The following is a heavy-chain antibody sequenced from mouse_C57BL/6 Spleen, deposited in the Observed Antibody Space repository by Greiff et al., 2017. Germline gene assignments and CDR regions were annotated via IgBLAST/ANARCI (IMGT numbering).Heavy chain of an antibody. CDR1: GYSITSGYY. Sequence: EVKLQESGPGLVKPSQSLSLTCSVTGYSITSGYYWNWIRQFPGNKLEWMGYLSYDGSNNYNPSLKNRISITRDTSKNQFFLKLNSVTTEDTATYYCARDSRYYGKDWYFDVWGTGTTVTVSS. CDR3: ARDSRYYGKDWYFDV. D-gene: IGHD2-1*01. J-gene: IGHJ1*03. CDR2: LSYDGSN. V-gene: IGHV3-6*01.